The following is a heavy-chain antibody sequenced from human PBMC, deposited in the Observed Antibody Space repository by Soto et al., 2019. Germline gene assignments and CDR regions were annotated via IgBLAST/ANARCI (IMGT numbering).Heavy chain of an antibody. CDR1: Y. D-gene: IGHD1-7*01. V-gene: IGHV4-34*01. J-gene: IGHJ6*02. CDR3: ARGGLYNWTYRNYYVRMDV. Sequence: YWLGCRQLPGKGLEWIGEINHSGSTNYNPSLKSRVTISVDTSKNQFSLKLSSVTAADTAVYYCARGGLYNWTYRNYYVRMDVWDQGTT. CDR2: INHSGST.